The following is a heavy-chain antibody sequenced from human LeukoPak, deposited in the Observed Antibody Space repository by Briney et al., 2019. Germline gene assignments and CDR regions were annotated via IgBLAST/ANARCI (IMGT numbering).Heavy chain of an antibody. CDR1: GFTFSNYG. CDR2: ISGNGDNT. J-gene: IGHJ4*02. CDR3: AKTNGYYDY. Sequence: GSLRLSFAASGFTFSNYGMSWVRQAPGKGLEWVSGISGNGDNTYYADSVKGRSSISRDNSKNTLYLQMDSLRAEDTAVYHCAKTNGYYDYWGRGTLVTVSS. D-gene: IGHD3-22*01. V-gene: IGHV3-23*01.